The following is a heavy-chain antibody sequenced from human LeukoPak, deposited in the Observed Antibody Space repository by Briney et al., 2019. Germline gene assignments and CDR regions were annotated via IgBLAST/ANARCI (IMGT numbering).Heavy chain of an antibody. Sequence: SQTLSLTCTVSGGSISSGSYYWGWIRQPPGKGLEWIGSIYYSGSTYYNPSLKSRVTISVDTSKNQFSLKLSSVTAADTAVYYCARHGDYYESSSYFWDYWGQGTLVTVSS. D-gene: IGHD3-22*01. CDR2: IYYSGST. CDR1: GGSISSGSYY. J-gene: IGHJ4*02. V-gene: IGHV4-39*07. CDR3: ARHGDYYESSSYFWDY.